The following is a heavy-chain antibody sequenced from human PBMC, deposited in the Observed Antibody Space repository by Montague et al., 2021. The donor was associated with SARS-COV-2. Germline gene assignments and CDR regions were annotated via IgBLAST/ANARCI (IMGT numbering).Heavy chain of an antibody. CDR1: GASISRNSQS. CDR3: ARLPTGFPNWFDT. V-gene: IGHV4-39*01. Sequence: SETLSLTCTVSGASISRNSQSWSWRPQAPGRGLEWITTVHNTGNSYHNSSLQSRVTISRDTSQRQVSLRLNSMTTADTAVYYCARLPTGFPNWFDTWGQGILVTVSS. J-gene: IGHJ5*02. D-gene: IGHD3-9*01. CDR2: VHNTGNS.